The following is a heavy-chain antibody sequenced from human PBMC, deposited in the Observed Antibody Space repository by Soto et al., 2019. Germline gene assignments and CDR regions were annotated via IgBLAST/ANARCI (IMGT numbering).Heavy chain of an antibody. J-gene: IGHJ4*02. CDR2: ISYDGSNK. CDR1: GFTFSSYA. CDR3: ASTDRGGYSLDY. V-gene: IGHV3-30-3*01. D-gene: IGHD5-18*01. Sequence: QVQLVESGGGVVQPGRSLRLSCAASGFTFSSYAMHWVRQAPGKGLEWVAVISYDGSNKYYADSVKGRFTISRDNSKNTLYLQMNSLRAEDTAVYYCASTDRGGYSLDYWGQGTLVTVSS.